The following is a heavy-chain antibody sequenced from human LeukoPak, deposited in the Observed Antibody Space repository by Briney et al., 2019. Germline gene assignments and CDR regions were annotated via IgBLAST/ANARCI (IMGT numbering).Heavy chain of an antibody. Sequence: ASVKVSCKASGYTFTSYGISWVRQAPGQGLEWMGWISAYNGNTNYAQKLQGRVTMTTDTSTSTAYMELRSLRSDDTAVYYCARAPTTVVTPLTFYYYYYMDVWGKGTTVTVSS. D-gene: IGHD4-23*01. CDR3: ARAPTTVVTPLTFYYYYYMDV. CDR2: ISAYNGNT. J-gene: IGHJ6*03. CDR1: GYTFTSYG. V-gene: IGHV1-18*01.